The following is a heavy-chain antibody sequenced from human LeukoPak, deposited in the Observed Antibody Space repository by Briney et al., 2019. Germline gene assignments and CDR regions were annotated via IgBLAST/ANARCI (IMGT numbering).Heavy chain of an antibody. CDR2: ISGSGAGS. J-gene: IGHJ4*02. Sequence: GSLRLSCAASGFTFSSYAMSWVRQAPGRGLEWVSVISGSGAGSYYADSVKGRVTVSRDNSKNTVFLQMNSLRAEDTAVYYCAKHPDFSCSSQYFDFWGQGTLVTVSS. V-gene: IGHV3-23*01. CDR3: AKHPDFSCSSQYFDF. D-gene: IGHD6-6*01. CDR1: GFTFSSYA.